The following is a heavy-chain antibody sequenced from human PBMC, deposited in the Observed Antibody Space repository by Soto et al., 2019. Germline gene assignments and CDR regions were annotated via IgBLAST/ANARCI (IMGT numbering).Heavy chain of an antibody. J-gene: IGHJ4*02. CDR1: GLSVSINY. V-gene: IGHV3-53*01. CDR3: ASQGISGNYWEDFDY. D-gene: IGHD1-26*01. CDR2: IYANGNT. Sequence: PGGSLRLSCAASGLSVSINYMIWVRQAPGRGLEWVSVIYANGNTYYADSVKGRFTLSRDNLKNRLYLQMNSLRADDTAVYYCASQGISGNYWEDFDYWGRGTLVTVSS.